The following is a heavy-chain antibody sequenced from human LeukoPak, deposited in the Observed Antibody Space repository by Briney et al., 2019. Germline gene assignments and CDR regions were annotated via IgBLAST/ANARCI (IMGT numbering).Heavy chain of an antibody. Sequence: PGGSLRLSCAASGFTFSNYGMHWVRQAPGKGLEWVAVISYDGSNEYYADSVKGRFTISRDSSKNTLYLQMNSVRAEDTAVYYCAKDIRGYSYGYVDYWGQGTLVTVSS. D-gene: IGHD5-18*01. CDR1: GFTFSNYG. CDR3: AKDIRGYSYGYVDY. J-gene: IGHJ4*02. V-gene: IGHV3-30*18. CDR2: ISYDGSNE.